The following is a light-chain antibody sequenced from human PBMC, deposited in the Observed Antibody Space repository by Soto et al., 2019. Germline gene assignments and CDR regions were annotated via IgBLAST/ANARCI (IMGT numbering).Light chain of an antibody. V-gene: IGKV3-20*01. CDR1: QSVSSGY. CDR3: QQYGSSPPIT. CDR2: GAS. J-gene: IGKJ5*01. Sequence: EMVLTQSRATLSLSPGERATLSCLASQSVSSGYLAWYQQKPGQAPRLLIYGASSRATGIPDRFSGSGSGTDFTLTISRLEPEDFAVYYCQQYGSSPPITFGQGTRLEIK.